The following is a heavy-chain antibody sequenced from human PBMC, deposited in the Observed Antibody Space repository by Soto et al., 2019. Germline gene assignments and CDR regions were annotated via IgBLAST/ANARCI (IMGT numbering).Heavy chain of an antibody. J-gene: IGHJ6*02. V-gene: IGHV4-4*02. CDR2: IYHSGST. CDR1: GGSISSSNW. Sequence: SETLSLTYAVSGGSISSSNWWSWVRQPPGKGLEWIGEIYHSGSTNYNPSLKSRVTISVDKSKNQFSLKLSSVTAADTAVYYCARDLSPFLEWLSTRGDYYYGMDVWGQGTTVTVSS. D-gene: IGHD3-3*01. CDR3: ARDLSPFLEWLSTRGDYYYGMDV.